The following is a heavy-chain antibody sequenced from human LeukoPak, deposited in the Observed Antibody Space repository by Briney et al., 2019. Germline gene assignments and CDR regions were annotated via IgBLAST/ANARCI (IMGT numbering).Heavy chain of an antibody. CDR2: ISYDGSNK. V-gene: IGHV3-30*04. D-gene: IGHD6-13*01. CDR1: GFTFSSYA. CDR3: ARTGYSSSWYLGYYFGY. Sequence: GGSLRLSCAASGFTFSSYAMHWVRQAPGKGLEWVAVISYDGSNKYYADSVKGRFTISRDNSKNTLYLQMNSLRAEDTAVYYCARTGYSSSWYLGYYFGYWGQGTLVTASS. J-gene: IGHJ4*02.